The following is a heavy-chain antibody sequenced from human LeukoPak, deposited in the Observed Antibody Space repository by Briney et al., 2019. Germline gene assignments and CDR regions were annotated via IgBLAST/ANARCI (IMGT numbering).Heavy chain of an antibody. CDR2: TYYRSKWYN. J-gene: IGHJ4*02. D-gene: IGHD3-9*01. V-gene: IGHV6-1*01. Sequence: SQTLSLTCAISGDSVSSNSAAWNWIRQSPSRGLEWLGRTYYRSKWYNDYAVSVRGRITINPDTSKNQFSLQLNSVTPEDTAVYYCARAYYDILTGYYGPIDYWGQGTLVTVSS. CDR1: GDSVSSNSAA. CDR3: ARAYYDILTGYYGPIDY.